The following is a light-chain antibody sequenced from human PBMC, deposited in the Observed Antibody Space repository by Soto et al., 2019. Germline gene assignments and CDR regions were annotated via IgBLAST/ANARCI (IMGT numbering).Light chain of an antibody. J-gene: IGLJ1*01. CDR3: CSYAGSSTPYV. CDR2: EVS. V-gene: IGLV2-23*02. Sequence: QSALTRPASVSGSPGQSITISCTGTSSDVGSYNLVSWYQQHPGKAPKLMIYEVSKRPSGVPNRFSGSKSGNTASLTISGLQAEDEADYYCCSYAGSSTPYVFGTGTKVTVL. CDR1: SSDVGSYNL.